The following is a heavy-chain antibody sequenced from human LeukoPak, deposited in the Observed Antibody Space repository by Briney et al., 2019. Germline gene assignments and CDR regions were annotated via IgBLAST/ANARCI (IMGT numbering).Heavy chain of an antibody. Sequence: GGSLRLSCTASEFTFGDHAMSWVRQAPGKGLEWVGFIRSRAYGGTTEYAPAVKGRFLISRDDSKSIAYLHMNSLKTEDTAVYYCARGPIQQWLYNGMDVWGQGTTVSVSS. D-gene: IGHD5-18*01. CDR3: ARGPIQQWLYNGMDV. CDR2: IRSRAYGGTT. J-gene: IGHJ6*02. CDR1: EFTFGDHA. V-gene: IGHV3-49*04.